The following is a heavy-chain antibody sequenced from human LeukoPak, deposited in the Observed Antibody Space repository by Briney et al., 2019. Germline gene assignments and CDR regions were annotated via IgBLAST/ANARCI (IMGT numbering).Heavy chain of an antibody. CDR1: GASISSGSHS. D-gene: IGHD2-15*01. CDR2: IYYSGNT. CDR3: ARLGPYCRSASCASRSWFDP. V-gene: IGHV4-39*01. J-gene: IGHJ5*02. Sequence: PSETLSLTCSVSGASISSGSHSWAWIRQPPGKVLAWIWSIYYSGNTYYNPSLKSRVIIAVDTSKNQFSLKLSSVTAADASIYYCARLGPYCRSASCASRSWFDPWGQGTPVTVSS.